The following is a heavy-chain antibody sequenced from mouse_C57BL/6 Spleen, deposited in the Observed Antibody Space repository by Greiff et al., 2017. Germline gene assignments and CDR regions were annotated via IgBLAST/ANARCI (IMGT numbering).Heavy chain of an antibody. CDR3: TRDRSSGHAMDY. J-gene: IGHJ4*01. V-gene: IGHV5-9-1*02. CDR2: ISSGGDYI. CDR1: GFTFSSYA. D-gene: IGHD3-2*02. Sequence: EVQRVESGEGLVKPGGSLKLSCAASGFTFSSYAMSWVRQTPEKRLEWVAYISSGGDYIYYADTVKGRFTISRDNARNTLYLQMSSLKSEDTAMYYCTRDRSSGHAMDYWGQGTSVTVSS.